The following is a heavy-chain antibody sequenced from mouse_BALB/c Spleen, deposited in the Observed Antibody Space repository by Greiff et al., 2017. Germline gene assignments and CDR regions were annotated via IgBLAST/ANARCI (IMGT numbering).Heavy chain of an antibody. CDR2: IWAGGST. D-gene: IGHD4-1*01. J-gene: IGHJ4*01. CDR3: ARDPRLGGAMDY. CDR1: GFSLTSYG. Sequence: VQGVESGPGLVAPSQSLSITCTVSGFSLTSYGVHWVRQPPGKGLEWLGVIWAGGSTNFNSALMSRLSISKDNSKSQVFLKMNSLQTDDTAMYYCARDPRLGGAMDYWGQGTSVTVSS. V-gene: IGHV2-9*02.